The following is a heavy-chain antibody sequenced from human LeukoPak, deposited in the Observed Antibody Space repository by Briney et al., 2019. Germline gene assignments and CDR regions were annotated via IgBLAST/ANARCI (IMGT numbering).Heavy chain of an antibody. D-gene: IGHD4-11*01. J-gene: IGHJ4*02. CDR3: ARGGLTQYFFDY. CDR2: IKQDGSEK. Sequence: GGSLRLSCAASGFTFSSYWMSWVRQAPGKGLEWVANIKQDGSEKYYVDSVKGRFTISRDNAKNSLYLQMNSLRVEDTAVYFCARGGLTQYFFDYWGQGTLVTVSS. V-gene: IGHV3-7*01. CDR1: GFTFSSYW.